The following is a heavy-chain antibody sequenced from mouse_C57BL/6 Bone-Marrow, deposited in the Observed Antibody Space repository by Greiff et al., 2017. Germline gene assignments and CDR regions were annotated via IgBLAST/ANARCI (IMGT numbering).Heavy chain of an antibody. CDR2: ISDGGSYT. V-gene: IGHV5-4*01. J-gene: IGHJ2*01. CDR1: GFTFSSYA. CDR3: ARDQEIDGYFPDY. D-gene: IGHD2-3*01. Sequence: EVKVIESGGGLVKPGGSLKLSCAASGFTFSSYAMSWVRQTPEKRLEWVATISDGGSYTYYPDNVKGRFTISRDNAKNNLYLQMSHLKSEDTAMYYCARDQEIDGYFPDYWGQGTTLTVSS.